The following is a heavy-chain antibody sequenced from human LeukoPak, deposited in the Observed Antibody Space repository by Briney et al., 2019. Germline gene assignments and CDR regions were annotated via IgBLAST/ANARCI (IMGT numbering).Heavy chain of an antibody. CDR2: ISGSGGST. Sequence: GGSLSLSCAASGFTFSSYWMSWVRQAPGKGLEWVSAISGSGGSTYYADSVKGRFTISRDNAKNTLYLQMNSLRAEDTAVYYCARAYYDYVWGSYRLLDYWGQGTLVTVSS. J-gene: IGHJ4*02. CDR1: GFTFSSYW. V-gene: IGHV3-23*01. CDR3: ARAYYDYVWGSYRLLDY. D-gene: IGHD3-16*02.